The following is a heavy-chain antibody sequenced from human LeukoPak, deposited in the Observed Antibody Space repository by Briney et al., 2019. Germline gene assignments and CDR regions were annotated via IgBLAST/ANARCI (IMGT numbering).Heavy chain of an antibody. D-gene: IGHD6-19*01. J-gene: IGHJ2*01. Sequence: SQTLSLSCAISGDSVSSNSATWNWIRQSPSRGLEWLGRTYYRSKWYNDYAASVKSRITIKPDTSKNQFSLQLNSVTPEDTAVYYCARDGMAVAVGYFDLWGRGTLVTVSS. CDR1: GDSVSSNSAT. CDR3: ARDGMAVAVGYFDL. V-gene: IGHV6-1*01. CDR2: TYYRSKWYN.